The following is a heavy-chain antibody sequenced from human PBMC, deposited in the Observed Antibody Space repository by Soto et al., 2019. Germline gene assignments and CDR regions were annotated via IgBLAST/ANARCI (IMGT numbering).Heavy chain of an antibody. D-gene: IGHD6-19*01. CDR2: ISYDGSNK. CDR1: GFTFSSYG. V-gene: IGHV3-30*03. J-gene: IGHJ4*02. CDR3: ATFSGWADY. Sequence: QVQLVESGGGVVQPGRSLRLSCAASGFTFSSYGRHWVRQAPGKGLEWVAVISYDGSNKYYADSVKGRFTISRDNSKNTLYLQMNSLRAEDTAVYYCATFSGWADYWGQGTLVTVSS.